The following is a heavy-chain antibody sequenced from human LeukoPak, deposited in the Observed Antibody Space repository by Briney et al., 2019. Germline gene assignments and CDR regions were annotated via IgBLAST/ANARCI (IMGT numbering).Heavy chain of an antibody. CDR3: ARVERSEDAFDI. Sequence: SVKVSCKASGGTFSSYAISWVRQAPGQGLEWMGGIIPIFGTANYAQKFQGRVTITADESTSTAYMELSSLRSEDTAVYYCARVERSEDAFDIWGQGTMVTVSS. J-gene: IGHJ3*02. CDR1: GGTFSSYA. D-gene: IGHD6-25*01. CDR2: IIPIFGTA. V-gene: IGHV1-69*13.